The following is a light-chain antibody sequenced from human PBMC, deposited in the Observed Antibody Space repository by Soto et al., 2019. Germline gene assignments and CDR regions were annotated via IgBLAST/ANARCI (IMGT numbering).Light chain of an antibody. CDR2: GAS. Sequence: EVVLTQSPGTLSLSPGERATLSCRASQSISNSYLAWYQQKPGQAPRLLIYGASTRATDIPARFTGRGSGTEFTLTISSLQSEDFAVYFCQQYNNWPLYTFGQGTKLEI. V-gene: IGKV3-15*01. CDR3: QQYNNWPLYT. J-gene: IGKJ2*01. CDR1: QSISNSY.